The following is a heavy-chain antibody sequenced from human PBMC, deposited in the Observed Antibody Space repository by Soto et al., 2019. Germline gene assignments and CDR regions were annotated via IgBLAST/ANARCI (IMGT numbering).Heavy chain of an antibody. CDR3: AKRELVLDY. V-gene: IGHV3-23*01. CDR2: ISGSGGSR. CDR1: GFTFSSYA. D-gene: IGHD6-13*01. J-gene: IGHJ4*02. Sequence: EVQLLESGGGLVQPGGSLRLSCAASGFTFSSYAMSWVRQAPGKGLEWVSGISGSGGSRNYADSVKGRFTISRDNSKNTLYLQMNSLRPEDTAVYYCAKRELVLDYWGQGTLVTVSS.